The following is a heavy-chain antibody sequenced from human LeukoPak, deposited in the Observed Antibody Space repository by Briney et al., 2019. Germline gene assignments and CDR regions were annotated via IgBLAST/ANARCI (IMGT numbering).Heavy chain of an antibody. V-gene: IGHV3-30*02. Sequence: GGSLRLSCAASGFTFSSYGMHWVRQAPGKGLEWVAFIRYDGSNKYYADSVKGRFTISRDNSKNTLYLQMNSLRAEDTAVCYCAKDLTMVRGKYDYWGQGTLVTVSS. CDR2: IRYDGSNK. D-gene: IGHD3-10*01. CDR1: GFTFSSYG. J-gene: IGHJ4*02. CDR3: AKDLTMVRGKYDY.